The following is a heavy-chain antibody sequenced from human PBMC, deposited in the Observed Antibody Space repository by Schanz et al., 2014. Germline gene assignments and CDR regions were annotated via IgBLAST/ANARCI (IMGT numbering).Heavy chain of an antibody. Sequence: QVQLVQSGAEVKKPGSPVKVSCTASGYTFTSYDINWVRQAPGQGLEWLGWMNPNSGNPGFAQKFRGRVTMTRNTSMSTAYIELHILTSEDTAVYYCARGRTFDYWGQGTLVTVSS. V-gene: IGHV1-8*01. CDR1: GYTFTSYD. CDR3: ARGRTFDY. CDR2: MNPNSGNP. J-gene: IGHJ4*02.